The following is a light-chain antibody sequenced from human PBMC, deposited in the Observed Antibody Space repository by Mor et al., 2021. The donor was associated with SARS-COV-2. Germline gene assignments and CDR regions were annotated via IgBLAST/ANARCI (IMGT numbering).Light chain of an antibody. CDR3: LQTNILPRT. Sequence: DGSPKLLIKYASQSISGVPSRFSGSGSGTDFTLTINSLEAEDAAMYYCLQTNILPRTFGQGTKV. CDR2: YAS. V-gene: IGKV6-21*02. J-gene: IGKJ1*01.